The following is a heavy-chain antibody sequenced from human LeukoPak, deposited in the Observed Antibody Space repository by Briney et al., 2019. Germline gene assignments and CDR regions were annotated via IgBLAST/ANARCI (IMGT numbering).Heavy chain of an antibody. V-gene: IGHV3-7*01. Sequence: GGSLRLSCAASGITFSSYWMSWVRQAPGKGLEWVANIKPDGTEQFYVDSVKGRFTISRDNAKDSLYLQMNSMRAEDTAVYYCAREMDDILTGYGLDYWGQGTLVTVSS. CDR3: AREMDDILTGYGLDY. D-gene: IGHD3-9*01. J-gene: IGHJ4*02. CDR2: IKPDGTEQ. CDR1: GITFSSYW.